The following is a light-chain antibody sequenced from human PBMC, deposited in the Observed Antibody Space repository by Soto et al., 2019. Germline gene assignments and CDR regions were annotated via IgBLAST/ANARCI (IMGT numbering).Light chain of an antibody. Sequence: DIQMTQSPSSVYASVGDRVTITCRATQGISNWLAWYQQKPGQAPKLLIYAATSLQDGVPLRFSGSGSGADFTLTISALQPEDFATYYCQQANSLPLPCGGGTKEEIK. CDR1: QGISNW. CDR2: AAT. CDR3: QQANSLPLP. J-gene: IGKJ4*01. V-gene: IGKV1-12*01.